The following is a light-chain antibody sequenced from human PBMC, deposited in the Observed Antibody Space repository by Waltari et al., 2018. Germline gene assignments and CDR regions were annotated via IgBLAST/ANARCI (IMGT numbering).Light chain of an antibody. CDR1: QRVRSY. Sequence: EMVLTQSPVTLSLSRGERATLSCRASQRVRSYLTWYQQKPGQAPRLLIYDASNRATGIPARFRGSGSGTDFTLTISSLEPEDFAVYYCQQRSNWPPALTFGGGTKVEVK. V-gene: IGKV3-11*01. CDR2: DAS. CDR3: QQRSNWPPALT. J-gene: IGKJ4*01.